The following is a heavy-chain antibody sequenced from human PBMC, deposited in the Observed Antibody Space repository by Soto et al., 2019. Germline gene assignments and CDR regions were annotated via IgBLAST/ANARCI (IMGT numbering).Heavy chain of an antibody. V-gene: IGHV1-69*13. CDR3: ASKKSQYYDFWSGLYYGMDV. D-gene: IGHD3-3*01. CDR1: GGTFSSYA. CDR2: IIPIFGTA. Sequence: SVKVSCKASGGTFSSYAISWVRQAPGQGLEWMGGIIPIFGTANYAQKFQGRVTITADESTSTAYMELSSLRSEGTAVYYCASKKSQYYDFWSGLYYGMDVWGQGTTVTVSS. J-gene: IGHJ6*02.